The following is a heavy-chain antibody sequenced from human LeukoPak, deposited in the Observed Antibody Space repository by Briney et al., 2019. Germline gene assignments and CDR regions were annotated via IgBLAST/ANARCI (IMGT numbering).Heavy chain of an antibody. D-gene: IGHD3-22*01. J-gene: IGHJ5*02. CDR3: ARGTMIQGDNWFDP. V-gene: IGHV3-74*01. CDR2: INSDGSTA. Sequence: TGGSLRLSCAASGFTFSRFWMHWVRQAPGKGLMRVSRINSDGSTATYADSVKGRFTISRDNAKDTLYLEMSSLRAEDTAVYYCARGTMIQGDNWFDPWGQGTLVTVSS. CDR1: GFTFSRFW.